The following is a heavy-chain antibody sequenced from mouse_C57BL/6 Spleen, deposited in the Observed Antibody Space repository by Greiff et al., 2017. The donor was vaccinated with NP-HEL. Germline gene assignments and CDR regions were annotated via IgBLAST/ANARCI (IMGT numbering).Heavy chain of an antibody. CDR1: GFTFSDYY. Sequence: EVKLVESGGGLVQPGGSLKLSCAASGFTFSDYYMYWVRQTPEKRLEWVAYISNGGGSTYYPDTVKGRFTISRDNAKNTLYLQMSRLKSEDTAMYYCARRRANYYGSLYAMDYWGQGTSVTVSS. CDR2: ISNGGGST. J-gene: IGHJ4*01. CDR3: ARRRANYYGSLYAMDY. V-gene: IGHV5-12*01. D-gene: IGHD1-1*01.